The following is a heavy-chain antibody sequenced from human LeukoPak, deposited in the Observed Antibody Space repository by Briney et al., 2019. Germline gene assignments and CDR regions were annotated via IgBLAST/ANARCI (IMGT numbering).Heavy chain of an antibody. CDR3: AVEEFDY. D-gene: IGHD5-24*01. Sequence: SETLSLTCTVSGGSISSSTYYWGWIRLPPGKGLEWIGSIYSSGSTYYNPSLKSRVTISVDMSKTQFSLNLSSVTAADTAVYYCAVEEFDYWGQGILVTVSS. CDR1: GGSISSSTYY. CDR2: IYSSGST. J-gene: IGHJ4*02. V-gene: IGHV4-39*01.